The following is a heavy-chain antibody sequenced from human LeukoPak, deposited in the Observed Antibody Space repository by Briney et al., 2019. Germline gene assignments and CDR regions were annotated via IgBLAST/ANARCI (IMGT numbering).Heavy chain of an antibody. V-gene: IGHV3-23*01. Sequence: GGSLRLSCAAAGFTFSGYAMTWVRQAPGKGLEWVSSISGSSVDTYYAASVKGRFTITRDNSKNMLYLEMNSLRAEDTAVYYCAKRIEDYLDYWGQGTLVTVSS. D-gene: IGHD2/OR15-2a*01. CDR3: AKRIEDYLDY. CDR2: ISGSSVDT. J-gene: IGHJ4*02. CDR1: GFTFSGYA.